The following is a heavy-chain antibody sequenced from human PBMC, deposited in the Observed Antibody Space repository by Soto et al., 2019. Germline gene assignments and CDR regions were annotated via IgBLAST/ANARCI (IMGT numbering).Heavy chain of an antibody. CDR2: IIPIFGTA. CDR1: EDTFRNYA. V-gene: IGHV1-69*06. J-gene: IGHJ2*01. CDR3: ARNKYDSSAYYYWYLGL. D-gene: IGHD3-22*01. Sequence: QVELVQSGAEVKKPGSSVKVSCQASEDTFRNYAISWVRQAPGQGLEWMGGIIPIFGTANYAQKFQGRVRINADTSANTVYLELSSLRSEDTAVYYCARNKYDSSAYYYWYLGLWGRGTLVTVSS.